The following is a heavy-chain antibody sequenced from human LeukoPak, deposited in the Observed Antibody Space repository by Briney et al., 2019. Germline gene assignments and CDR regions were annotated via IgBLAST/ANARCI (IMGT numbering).Heavy chain of an antibody. Sequence: SETLSLTCTVSGGSIGSSSYYWGWIRQPPGKGLEWIGSMYYSGSTYYKPSLKSRVTISADTSKNQFSLKLSSVTAADTAVYYCARGLIVGATNFDYWGQGTLVTVSS. J-gene: IGHJ4*02. CDR2: MYYSGST. CDR3: ARGLIVGATNFDY. CDR1: GGSIGSSSYY. V-gene: IGHV4-39*01. D-gene: IGHD1-26*01.